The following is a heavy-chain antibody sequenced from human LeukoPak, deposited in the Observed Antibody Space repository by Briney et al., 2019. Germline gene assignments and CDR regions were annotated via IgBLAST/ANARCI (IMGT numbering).Heavy chain of an antibody. CDR3: AKDIRGYSYGSWFDP. J-gene: IGHJ5*02. CDR2: ISWNSGGI. CDR1: GFTFDDYA. Sequence: GRSLRLSCAASGFTFDDYAMHWVRQAPGKGLEWVSGISWNSGGIGYADSVEGRFTISRDNAKNSLYLRMNSLRAEDTALYYCAKDIRGYSYGSWFDPWGQGTLVTVSS. D-gene: IGHD5-18*01. V-gene: IGHV3-9*01.